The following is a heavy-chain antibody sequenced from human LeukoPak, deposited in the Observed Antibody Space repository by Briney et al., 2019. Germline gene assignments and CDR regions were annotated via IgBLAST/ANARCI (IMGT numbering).Heavy chain of an antibody. Sequence: GALRLSCAASGFSFRKYWMSWVRQAPGKGLEWVANIQQDGSETYYVDSVKGRFTISRDNAKNSLYLQMNSLRADDTAVYYCATSGGSGWSRDINWFDPWGQGTLVTVSS. CDR2: IQQDGSET. CDR1: GFSFRKYW. J-gene: IGHJ5*02. V-gene: IGHV3-7*01. D-gene: IGHD6-19*01. CDR3: ATSGGSGWSRDINWFDP.